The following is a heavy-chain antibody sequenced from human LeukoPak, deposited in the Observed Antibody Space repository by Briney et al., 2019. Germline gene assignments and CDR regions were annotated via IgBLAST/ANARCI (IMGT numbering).Heavy chain of an antibody. D-gene: IGHD4-17*01. CDR1: GGSISSYY. V-gene: IGHV4-59*12. J-gene: IGHJ4*02. Sequence: PSETLSLTCTVSGGSISSYYWSWIRQPPGKGLEWIGYIYHSGSTYYNPSLKSRVTISVDRSKNQFSLKLSSVTAADTAVYYCARGDYGFDYWGQGTLVTVSS. CDR3: ARGDYGFDY. CDR2: IYHSGST.